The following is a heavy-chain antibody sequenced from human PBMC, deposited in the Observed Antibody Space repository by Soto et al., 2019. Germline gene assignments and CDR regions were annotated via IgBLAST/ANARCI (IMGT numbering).Heavy chain of an antibody. J-gene: IGHJ4*02. CDR3: ARGGDWKFDY. CDR1: GGSININKW. D-gene: IGHD1-1*01. V-gene: IGHV4-4*02. CDR2: IHPSGRT. Sequence: QVQLQESGPGPVKPSGTLSLTCAVSGGSININKWWTRVRQPPGKGLEWVGEIHPSGRTNYSPALKSRLSLSVDKSNNQLSLKLTSLTAADTAVYYCARGGDWKFDYWGQGTQVTVSA.